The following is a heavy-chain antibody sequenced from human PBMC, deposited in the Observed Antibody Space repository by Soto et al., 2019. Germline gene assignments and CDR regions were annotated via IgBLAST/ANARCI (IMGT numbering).Heavy chain of an antibody. D-gene: IGHD5-12*01. CDR2: IYYSGST. CDR1: GGSISSSSYY. Sequence: QLQLQESGPGLVKPSETLSLTCTVSGGSISSSSYYWGWIRQPPGKGLEWIGSIYYSGSTSYNPSLKSRVTISVDTSKNQFSLKLSSVTAADTAVYYCASLASGYSSYYYYYYMDVWGKGTTVTVSS. V-gene: IGHV4-39*01. CDR3: ASLASGYSSYYYYYYMDV. J-gene: IGHJ6*03.